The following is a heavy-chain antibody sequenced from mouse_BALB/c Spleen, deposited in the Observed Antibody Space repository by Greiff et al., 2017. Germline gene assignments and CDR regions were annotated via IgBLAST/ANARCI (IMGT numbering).Heavy chain of an antibody. CDR2: INPSNGGT. Sequence: QVQLQQPGAELVKPGASVKLSCKASGYTFTSYYMYWVKQRPGQGLEWIGGINPSNGGTNFNEKFKSKATLTVDKSSSTAYMQLSSLTSEDSAVYYCTKGSYYYGSSYAMDYWGQGTSVTVSS. CDR3: TKGSYYYGSSYAMDY. J-gene: IGHJ4*01. V-gene: IGHV1S81*02. CDR1: GYTFTSYY. D-gene: IGHD1-1*01.